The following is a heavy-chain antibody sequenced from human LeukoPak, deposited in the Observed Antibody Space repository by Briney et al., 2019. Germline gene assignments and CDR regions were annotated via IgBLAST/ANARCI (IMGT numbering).Heavy chain of an antibody. CDR3: ARKLPEGFDY. CDR1: GFTFSSYE. J-gene: IGHJ4*02. CDR2: ISSSGSTI. D-gene: IGHD3-10*01. V-gene: IGHV3-48*03. Sequence: GGSLRLSCAGSGFTFSSYEMNWVRQAPGKGLEWVSYISSSGSTIYYADSVKGRFTISRDNAKNSLYLQMNSLRAEDTAVYYCARKLPEGFDYWGQGTLVTVSS.